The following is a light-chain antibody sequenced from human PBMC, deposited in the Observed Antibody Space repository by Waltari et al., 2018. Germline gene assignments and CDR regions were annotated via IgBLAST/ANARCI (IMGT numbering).Light chain of an antibody. CDR1: QSLTKRY. CDR3: QQYGSSVLYT. CDR2: GAS. Sequence: VLTQSPGTLSLSPGERATLSCRASQSLTKRYLAWYQQKPGQAPRLLIYGASSRAAGIPDRVSGRGSGTDFTLTISRLEPEDFAVYYCQQYGSSVLYTFGQGTKLEIK. J-gene: IGKJ2*01. V-gene: IGKV3-20*01.